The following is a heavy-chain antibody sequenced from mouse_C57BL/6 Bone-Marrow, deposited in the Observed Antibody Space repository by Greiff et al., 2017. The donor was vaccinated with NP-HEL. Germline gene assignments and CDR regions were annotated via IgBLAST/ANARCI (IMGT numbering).Heavy chain of an antibody. CDR1: GFPITSGYY. D-gene: IGHD6-5*01. Sequence: VQLQESGPGLVKPSQSLILTCSITGFPITSGYYWIWIRQSPGKPLEWMGYITHTGETSSNPSIQSPISFTRETSKTQLFLQLDSVTTEDAAVYDCAGDSYWIAYWGHGALVTGSA. J-gene: IGHJ3*01. V-gene: IGHV12-3*01. CDR2: ITHTGET. CDR3: AGDSYWIAY.